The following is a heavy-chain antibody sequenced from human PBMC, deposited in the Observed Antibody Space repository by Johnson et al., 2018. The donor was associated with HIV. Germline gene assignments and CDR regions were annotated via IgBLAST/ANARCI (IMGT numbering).Heavy chain of an antibody. J-gene: IGHJ3*02. Sequence: QMLLVESGGGVVQPGRSLRLSCAASGFTFSNYGMHWVRQAPGKGLEWVAVILYRGSNKYYADSVKGRFTISRDNSKNTLYLQMNSLGAEDTAVYYCSREDQNWNYYHAFVIWGQAPMVTVSS. CDR2: ILYRGSNK. CDR3: SREDQNWNYYHAFVI. V-gene: IGHV3-30*03. CDR1: GFTFSNYG. D-gene: IGHD1-7*01.